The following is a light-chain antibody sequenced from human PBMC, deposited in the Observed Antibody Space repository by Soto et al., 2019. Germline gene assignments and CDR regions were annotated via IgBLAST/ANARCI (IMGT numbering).Light chain of an antibody. CDR2: DVS. Sequence: QSALTQPASVSGSPGQSITISCTGTSSDVGSSNYVSWYQHHPGKAPQHIIFDVSDRPSGVSHRFSGSKSGNTASLIISGLLAEDEAYYYCSSYTRGNSWVFGGGTKLTVL. CDR3: SSYTRGNSWV. J-gene: IGLJ3*02. CDR1: SSDVGSSNY. V-gene: IGLV2-14*03.